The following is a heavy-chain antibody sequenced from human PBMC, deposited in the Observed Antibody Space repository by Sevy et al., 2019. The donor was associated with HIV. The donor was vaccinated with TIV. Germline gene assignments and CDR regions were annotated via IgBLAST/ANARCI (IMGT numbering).Heavy chain of an antibody. Sequence: GGALRLSCAASGFTFDDYAMHWVRQAPGKGLEWVSGISWNSGSIGYADSVKGRFTISRDNAKNSLYLQMNSLRAEDTALYYCAKDSDTAMGGYGMDVWGQGPTVTVSS. CDR3: AKDSDTAMGGYGMDV. CDR1: GFTFDDYA. J-gene: IGHJ6*02. V-gene: IGHV3-9*01. D-gene: IGHD5-18*01. CDR2: ISWNSGSI.